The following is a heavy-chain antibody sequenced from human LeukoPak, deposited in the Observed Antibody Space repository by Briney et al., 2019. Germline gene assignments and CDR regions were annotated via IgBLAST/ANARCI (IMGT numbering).Heavy chain of an antibody. D-gene: IGHD3-22*01. CDR1: GLTLSNYW. CDR2: INQDGSET. Sequence: GGSLRLSCAASGLTLSNYWMTWVRQAPGKGLEWVANINQDGSETNYVDSVKGRFTISRDNAKNSLYLEMNSLRAEDMGVYYLARDSRGYPYWGQGTLVTVSS. J-gene: IGHJ4*02. CDR3: ARDSRGYPY. V-gene: IGHV3-7*05.